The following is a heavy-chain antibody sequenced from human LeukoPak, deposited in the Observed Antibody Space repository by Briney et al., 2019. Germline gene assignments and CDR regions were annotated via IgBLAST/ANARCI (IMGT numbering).Heavy chain of an antibody. CDR3: AREGYCSGGICYSTMNWFDP. V-gene: IGHV1-18*01. Sequence: AASVKVSFKASGYRFTSYGITWVRQAPGQGLEWMGWISAYNGNTNYAQKVQGRVTLTTDTSTSTAYMELRSLRSDDTAVYYCAREGYCSGGICYSTMNWFDPWGQGTLVTVSS. CDR2: ISAYNGNT. D-gene: IGHD2-15*01. J-gene: IGHJ5*02. CDR1: GYRFTSYG.